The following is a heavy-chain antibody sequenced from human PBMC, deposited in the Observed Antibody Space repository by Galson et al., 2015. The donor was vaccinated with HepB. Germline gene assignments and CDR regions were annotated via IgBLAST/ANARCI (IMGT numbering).Heavy chain of an antibody. Sequence: SLRLSCAASGFTFSSYGMHWVRQAPGKGLEWVAVISYDGSNKYYADSVKGRFTISRDNSKNTLYLQMNSLRAEDTAVYYCAKDVSGNWFDPWGQGTLVTVSS. V-gene: IGHV3-30*18. CDR1: GFTFSSYG. CDR2: ISYDGSNK. CDR3: AKDVSGNWFDP. J-gene: IGHJ5*02. D-gene: IGHD5/OR15-5a*01.